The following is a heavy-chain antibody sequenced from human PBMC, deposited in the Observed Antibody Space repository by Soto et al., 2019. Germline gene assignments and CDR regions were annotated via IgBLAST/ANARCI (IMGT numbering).Heavy chain of an antibody. CDR3: ARGSGVVVAAASNFDD. CDR2: ISYDGSNK. J-gene: IGHJ4*02. CDR1: GFTFSSYG. D-gene: IGHD2-15*01. V-gene: IGHV3-30*03. Sequence: PGGSLRLSCAASGFTFSSYGMHWVRQAPGKGLEWVAVISYDGSNKYYADSVKGRFTISRDNSKNTLYLQMNSLRAEDTAVYYCARGSGVVVAAASNFDDWGQGTLVTVSS.